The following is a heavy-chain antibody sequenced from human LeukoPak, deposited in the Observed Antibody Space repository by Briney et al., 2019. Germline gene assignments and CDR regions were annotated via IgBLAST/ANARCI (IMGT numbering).Heavy chain of an antibody. D-gene: IGHD5-12*01. CDR2: ISWNSGSI. Sequence: GGSLRLSCAASGFTFDDYAMHWVRQAPGKGLEWVSGISWNSGSIGYADSVKGRFTISRDNSKNTLYLQMNSLRAEDTAVYYCAKDQGSGYDTFDYWGQGTLVTVSS. V-gene: IGHV3-9*01. J-gene: IGHJ4*02. CDR3: AKDQGSGYDTFDY. CDR1: GFTFDDYA.